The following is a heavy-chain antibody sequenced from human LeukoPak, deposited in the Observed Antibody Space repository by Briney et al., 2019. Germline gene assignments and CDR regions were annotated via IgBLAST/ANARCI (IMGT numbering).Heavy chain of an antibody. V-gene: IGHV1-69*13. CDR3: ARGLHTYYYGSGSYYSGYYYYYYMDV. CDR1: GGTFSSYA. Sequence: ASVKLSCKASGGTFSSYAMSWVRQAPGQGLEWMGGIIPIFGTANYAQKLKGGFTIAADDSTSTAYMEMSSLRSEDTAVYYCARGLHTYYYGSGSYYSGYYYYYYMDVWGKGPTVTISS. CDR2: IIPIFGTA. J-gene: IGHJ6*03. D-gene: IGHD3-10*01.